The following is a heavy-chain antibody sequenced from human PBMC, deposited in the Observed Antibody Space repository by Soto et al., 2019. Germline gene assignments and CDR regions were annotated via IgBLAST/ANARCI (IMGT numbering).Heavy chain of an antibody. V-gene: IGHV3-7*01. CDR2: IKQDGSEK. CDR1: GFTFSSYW. CDR3: ARDYGGDFLLYYFDY. J-gene: IGHJ4*02. Sequence: GGSLRLSCTASGFTFSSYWMSWVRQAPGKGLEWVANIKQDGSEKYYVDSVKGRFTISRDNAKNSLYLQMNSLRAEDTAVYYCARDYGGDFLLYYFDYWGQGTLVTVSS. D-gene: IGHD3-16*01.